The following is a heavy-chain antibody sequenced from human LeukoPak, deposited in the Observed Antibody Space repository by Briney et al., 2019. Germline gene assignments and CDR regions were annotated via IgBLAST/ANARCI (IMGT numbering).Heavy chain of an antibody. CDR2: ISDSGSST. J-gene: IGHJ4*02. D-gene: IGHD3/OR15-3a*01. Sequence: GGSLRLSCAVSGITLSNYGMSWVRQAPGKGLEWVAGISDSGSSTNYADSVKGRFTISRDNPKNTLYLQMNRMRAEDTAVYFCAKRGVVIRVILVGFHKEAYYFESWGQGALVTVSS. CDR1: GITLSNYG. CDR3: AKRGVVIRVILVGFHKEAYYFES. V-gene: IGHV3-23*01.